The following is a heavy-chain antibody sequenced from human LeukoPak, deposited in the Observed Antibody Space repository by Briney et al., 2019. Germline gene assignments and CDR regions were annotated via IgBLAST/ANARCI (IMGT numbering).Heavy chain of an antibody. J-gene: IGHJ5*02. CDR2: IKQDGSEK. CDR3: ARETRGRFDP. D-gene: IGHD6-13*01. V-gene: IGHV3-7*01. Sequence: GGSLRLSCAASGFTFSSYAMSWVRQAPGKGLEWVANIKQDGSEKYYVDSVKGRFTISRDNAKNSLYLQMNSLRAEDTAVYYCARETRGRFDPWGQGTLVTVSS. CDR1: GFTFSSYA.